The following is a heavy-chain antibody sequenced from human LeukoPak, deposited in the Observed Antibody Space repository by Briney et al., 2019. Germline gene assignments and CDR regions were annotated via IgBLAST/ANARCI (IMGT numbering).Heavy chain of an antibody. Sequence: ASETLSLTCTVSGGSISSYYWSWIRQPPGKGLEWIGYVSVSGSTNYNSTLKSRATISVDTSKNQFSLKLSSVTAADTAVYYCARGYCSGGTCYRTFFDYWGQGTLVTVSS. D-gene: IGHD2-15*01. J-gene: IGHJ4*02. V-gene: IGHV4-59*01. CDR2: VSVSGST. CDR1: GGSISSYY. CDR3: ARGYCSGGTCYRTFFDY.